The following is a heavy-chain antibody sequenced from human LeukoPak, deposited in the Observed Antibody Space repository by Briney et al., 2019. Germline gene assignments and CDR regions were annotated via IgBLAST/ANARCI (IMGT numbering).Heavy chain of an antibody. V-gene: IGHV3-21*01. CDR3: ARGVYGDYYFDY. CDR2: ISSRSSYI. D-gene: IGHD4-17*01. J-gene: IGHJ4*02. CDR1: GFTFSSYS. Sequence: GGSLRLSCAASGFTFSSYSMNWVRQAPGKGLEWVSSISSRSSYIYYADSVKGRFTISRDNAKNSLYLQMNSLRAEDTAVYYCARGVYGDYYFDYWGQGTLVTVSS.